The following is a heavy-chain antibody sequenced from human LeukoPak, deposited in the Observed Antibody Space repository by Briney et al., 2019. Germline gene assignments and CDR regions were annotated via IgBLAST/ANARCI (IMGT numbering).Heavy chain of an antibody. CDR1: GGSLSSYY. J-gene: IGHJ6*02. Sequence: SETLSLTCTVSGGSLSSYYWSWIRQPPGKGLEWIGYIYYSGSTNYNPSLKSRVTISVDTSKNQFSLKLSSVTAADTAVYYCARDGYSSGWYPDLDYYYYYGMDVWGQGTTVTVSS. D-gene: IGHD6-19*01. V-gene: IGHV4-59*01. CDR3: ARDGYSSGWYPDLDYYYYYGMDV. CDR2: IYYSGST.